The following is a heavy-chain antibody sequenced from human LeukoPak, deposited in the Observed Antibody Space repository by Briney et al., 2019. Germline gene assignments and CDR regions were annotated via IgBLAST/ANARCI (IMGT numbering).Heavy chain of an antibody. Sequence: GSLRLSCAASGFNFGSYAISWVRQVPGKGLEWVSAISDSGGNTNYAAFLRGRFTISRDNSKNTPYLQMNSLRAEDTAMYYCAKDAGRSDVYNIDYWGQRTPGSASS. CDR2: ISDSGGNT. J-gene: IGHJ4*03. CDR3: AKDAGRSDVYNIDY. D-gene: IGHD1-1*01. CDR1: GFNFGSYA. V-gene: IGHV3-23*01.